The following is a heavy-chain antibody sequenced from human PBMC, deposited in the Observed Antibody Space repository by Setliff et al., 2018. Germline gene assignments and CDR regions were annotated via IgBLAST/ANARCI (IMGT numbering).Heavy chain of an antibody. CDR2: ISGHNGKT. J-gene: IGHJ4*02. CDR3: ARGGMAAAGRKGVFEH. CDR1: GYTFSYFG. D-gene: IGHD6-13*01. V-gene: IGHV1-18*01. Sequence: ASVKVSCKPSGYTFSYFGFSWVRQAPGQGLEWMGWISGHNGKTIIPQKFQGRLRLTTDTTTAYLELLSLSNDDTAMYFCARGGMAAAGRKGVFEHWGQGTLVTVS.